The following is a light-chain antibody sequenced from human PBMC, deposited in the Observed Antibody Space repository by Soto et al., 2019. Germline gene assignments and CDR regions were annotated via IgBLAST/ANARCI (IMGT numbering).Light chain of an antibody. J-gene: IGKJ1*01. Sequence: IVMTQSPSTLSVSPGERATLSCRASQSVGSNLAWYQQKPGQAPRLLIYGASTRATGIPARFSGSGSVTEFTLTISSLQSEDFAVYYCQQYNNWPPWTFGQGTKV. CDR3: QQYNNWPPWT. V-gene: IGKV3-15*01. CDR1: QSVGSN. CDR2: GAS.